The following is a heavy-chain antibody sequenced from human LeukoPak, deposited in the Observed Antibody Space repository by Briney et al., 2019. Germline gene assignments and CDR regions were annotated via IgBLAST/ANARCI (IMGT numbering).Heavy chain of an antibody. CDR2: ISYAGTNK. CDR1: GFTFSSYA. CDR3: SRGQHRVTYSDDGFDI. V-gene: IGHV3-30*04. J-gene: IGHJ3*02. Sequence: PGGSLRLSCAASGFTFSSYAMHWVRQAPGKGLEWVAVISYAGTNKYYADSVKGRFTISRDNSKNTLFLQMNSLRPEDTAVYYCSRGQHRVTYSDDGFDIWGQGTMVTVSS. D-gene: IGHD4-11*01.